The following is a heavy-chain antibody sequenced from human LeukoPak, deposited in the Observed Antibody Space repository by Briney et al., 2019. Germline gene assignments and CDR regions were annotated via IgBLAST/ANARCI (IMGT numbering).Heavy chain of an antibody. D-gene: IGHD3-10*01. CDR2: ISYDGSNK. V-gene: IGHV3-30*01. J-gene: IGHJ5*02. Sequence: GGSLRLSCAASGFTFSSYAMHWVRQAPGKGLEWVAVISYDGSNKYYADSVKGRFTISRDNSKNTLYLQMNSLRAEDTAVYYCGRVINPWGQGTLVTVSS. CDR3: GRVINP. CDR1: GFTFSSYA.